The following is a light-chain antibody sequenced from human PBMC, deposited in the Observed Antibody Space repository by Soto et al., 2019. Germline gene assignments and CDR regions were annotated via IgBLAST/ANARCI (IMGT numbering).Light chain of an antibody. J-gene: IGKJ1*01. CDR1: QSISGY. Sequence: DIQMTQSPSSLSASVGDRVTITCRVSQSISGYLNWYQKKSGQAPRLLMYAASSLQSGVPSRFSGSGSGTDFTLTISSLQPEDSATYYCQQSDSMPWTFGQGTKVEIK. V-gene: IGKV1-39*01. CDR2: AAS. CDR3: QQSDSMPWT.